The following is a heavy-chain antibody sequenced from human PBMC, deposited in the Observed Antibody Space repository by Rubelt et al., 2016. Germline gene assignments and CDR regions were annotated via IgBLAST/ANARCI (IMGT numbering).Heavy chain of an antibody. V-gene: IGHV5-51*01. CDR2: IHPGDSAT. J-gene: IGHJ4*02. CDR1: GYRFTNYW. CDR3: SRLMGYSTIDY. Sequence: EVQLVQSGAEVKKPGESLKISCKGSGYRFTNYWIGWVRQMPGKGLAWMGIIHPGDSATRYSPAIEGQVTLSADKSISTAYLQWSSLKASDTAIYYCSRLMGYSTIDYWGQGTLVTVSS. D-gene: IGHD5-12*01.